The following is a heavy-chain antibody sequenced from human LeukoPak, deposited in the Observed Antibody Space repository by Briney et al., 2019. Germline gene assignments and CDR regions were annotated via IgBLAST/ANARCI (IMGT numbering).Heavy chain of an antibody. CDR1: GVPVSSNY. Sequence: SETLSLTCTVSGVPVSSNYWSWIRQAPGKGLEWIGYMYHTGSGNYNPSLKSRVTISVDTSKNQFSLDVNSVTVADSAVYYCARGVRFDYYYYMDVWGKGTTVTVSS. CDR2: MYHTGSG. J-gene: IGHJ6*03. V-gene: IGHV4-59*02. D-gene: IGHD3-22*01. CDR3: ARGVRFDYYYYMDV.